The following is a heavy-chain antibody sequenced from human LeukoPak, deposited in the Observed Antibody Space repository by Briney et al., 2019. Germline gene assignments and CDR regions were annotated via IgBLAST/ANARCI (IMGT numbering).Heavy chain of an antibody. CDR3: AKWGCSGSDCYPFDY. J-gene: IGHJ4*02. D-gene: IGHD2-21*02. CDR1: GFTFGDYA. Sequence: GGSLRLSCTASGFTFGDYAMSWFHQAPGKGLEWVGFIRSKAYGGTTEYAASVKGRFTISRDDSKSIAYLQMNSLRAEDTAVYYCAKWGCSGSDCYPFDYWGQGTLVTVSS. CDR2: IRSKAYGGTT. V-gene: IGHV3-49*03.